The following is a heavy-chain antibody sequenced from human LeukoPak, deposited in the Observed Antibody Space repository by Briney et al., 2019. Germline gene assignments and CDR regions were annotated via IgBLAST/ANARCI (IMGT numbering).Heavy chain of an antibody. Sequence: ASVNVSCKASGYTFTGYYMHWVRQAPGQGLEWMGWINPNSGGTNYAQKFQGRVTMTRDTSISTAYMELSRLRPDDTAVYYCARDPVAGPTVYSFDYWGQGTLVTVSS. CDR3: ARDPVAGPTVYSFDY. V-gene: IGHV1-2*02. D-gene: IGHD6-19*01. J-gene: IGHJ4*02. CDR2: INPNSGGT. CDR1: GYTFTGYY.